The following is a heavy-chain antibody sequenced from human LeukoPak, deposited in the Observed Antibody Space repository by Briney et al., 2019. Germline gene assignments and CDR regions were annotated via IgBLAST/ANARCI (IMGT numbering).Heavy chain of an antibody. CDR3: ARHPLVGATRPDAFDI. V-gene: IGHV4-39*01. Sequence: SETLSLTCTVSGGSISSSSYYWGWIRQPPGKGLEWIGSIYYSGSAYYNPSLKSRVTISVDTSKNQFSLKLSSVTAADTAVYYCARHPLVGATRPDAFDIWGQGTMVTVSS. CDR2: IYYSGSA. J-gene: IGHJ3*02. D-gene: IGHD1-26*01. CDR1: GGSISSSSYY.